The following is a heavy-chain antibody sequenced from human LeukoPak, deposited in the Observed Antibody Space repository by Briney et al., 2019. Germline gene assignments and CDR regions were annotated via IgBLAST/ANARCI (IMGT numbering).Heavy chain of an antibody. CDR3: ARDGRCGGDCYAS. D-gene: IGHD2-21*02. CDR2: ISSSSSYI. Sequence: GGSLRLSCAASGFSFSSYTMDWVRQAPGKGLEWVSIISSSSSYIYYADSVKGRFTISRDNAKNALYLQMNSLRVEDTAVYYCARDGRCGGDCYASWGQGTLVTASS. CDR1: GFSFSSYT. V-gene: IGHV3-21*01. J-gene: IGHJ4*02.